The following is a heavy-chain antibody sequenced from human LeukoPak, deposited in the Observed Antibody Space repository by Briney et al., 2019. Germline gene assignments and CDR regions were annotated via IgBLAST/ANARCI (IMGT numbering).Heavy chain of an antibody. CDR3: AKDSDYYGSGSSDYFDY. D-gene: IGHD3-10*01. CDR2: ISWNSGSI. Sequence: QPGGSLRLSCAASGFTFDDYAMHWVRQAPGKGLEWVSGISWNSGSIGYADSVKGRFTISRDNAKNSLYLQMNSLRAEDTALYYCAKDSDYYGSGSSDYFDYWGQGTLVTVSS. V-gene: IGHV3-9*01. CDR1: GFTFDDYA. J-gene: IGHJ4*02.